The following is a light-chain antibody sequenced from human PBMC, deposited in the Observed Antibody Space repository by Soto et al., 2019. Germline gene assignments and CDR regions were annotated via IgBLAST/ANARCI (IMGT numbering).Light chain of an antibody. J-gene: IGLJ2*01. Sequence: SYELTQPLSVSVALGQTARVTCGGDNIGGKNVHWYQQKAGQAPVVVLFRDSNRPSGIPERFSGSNSDNTATLTISRAQAGDEADYYCQVWDSGTVVFGRGTKLTVL. CDR2: RDS. CDR3: QVWDSGTVV. CDR1: NIGGKN. V-gene: IGLV3-9*01.